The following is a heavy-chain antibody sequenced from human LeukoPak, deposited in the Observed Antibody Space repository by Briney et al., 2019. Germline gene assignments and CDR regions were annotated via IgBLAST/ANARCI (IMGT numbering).Heavy chain of an antibody. CDR2: ISAYNGNT. CDR3: ATEYSGYDWLDY. D-gene: IGHD5-12*01. J-gene: IGHJ4*02. Sequence: ASVKVSCKASGYTFTSYGISWVRQAPGQGLEWMGWISAYNGNTNYAQKLQGRVTMTTDTSTSTAYMELRSLRSDDTAVYYCATEYSGYDWLDYWGQGTLVTVSS. CDR1: GYTFTSYG. V-gene: IGHV1-18*01.